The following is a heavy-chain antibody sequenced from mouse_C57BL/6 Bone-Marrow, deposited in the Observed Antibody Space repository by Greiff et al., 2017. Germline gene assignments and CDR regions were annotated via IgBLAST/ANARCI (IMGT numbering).Heavy chain of an antibody. D-gene: IGHD2-5*01. Sequence: EVQLVESGGGLVKPGGSLKLSCAASGFTFSSYAMSWVRQTPEKRLEWVATISDGGSYTYYPDNVKGRFTISRDNAKNNLYLQMSHLKSEDTAMYYCAREGLYSKNYWGQGTTLTVSS. CDR1: GFTFSSYA. J-gene: IGHJ2*01. CDR2: ISDGGSYT. CDR3: AREGLYSKNY. V-gene: IGHV5-4*01.